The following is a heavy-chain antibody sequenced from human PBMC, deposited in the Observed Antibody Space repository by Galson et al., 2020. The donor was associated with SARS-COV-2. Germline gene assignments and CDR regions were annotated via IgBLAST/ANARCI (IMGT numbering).Heavy chain of an antibody. CDR2: ISGNSRDR. CDR3: AKSYDSSGYRFERGADY. J-gene: IGHJ4*02. V-gene: IGHV3-23*01. Sequence: GGSLRLSCAASGFTFTTYAMSWVRQAPGKGLDWVSSISGNSRDRYYADSVKGRFTISRDNSKNTLYLLMNSLRAEDTAVYYCAKSYDSSGYRFERGADYWGQGTLVTVSS. D-gene: IGHD3-22*01. CDR1: GFTFTTYA.